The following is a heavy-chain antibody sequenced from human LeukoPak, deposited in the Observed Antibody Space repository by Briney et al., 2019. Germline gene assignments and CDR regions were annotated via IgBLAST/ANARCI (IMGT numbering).Heavy chain of an antibody. V-gene: IGHV4-59*01. CDR2: NHYSGTT. D-gene: IGHD3-10*01. CDR1: GGYISNYY. CDR3: ARAPLLYYYGSGSYYFDY. Sequence: PSETLSLTCTVSGGYISNYYWNWLRQPPGKGLEWIASNHYSGTTNYNPSLKSRVTISLDASKNQFSLNLSSVTAADTAVYYCARAPLLYYYGSGSYYFDYWGQGTLVTVSS. J-gene: IGHJ4*02.